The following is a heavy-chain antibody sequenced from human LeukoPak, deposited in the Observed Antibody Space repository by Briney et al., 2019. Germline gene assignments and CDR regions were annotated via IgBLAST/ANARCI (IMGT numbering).Heavy chain of an antibody. D-gene: IGHD4-23*01. CDR1: GFMFGGYA. J-gene: IGHJ4*02. V-gene: IGHV3-49*03. Sequence: GGSLRLSCTASGFMFGGYAGSWISQAPGKGLEWVGFIRSKSYGGTTEYAASVKGRFTISRDDSKSIAYLQMNSLKTEDTAVYYCSRAVAHLDYWGQGTLVTVSS. CDR2: IRSKSYGGTT. CDR3: SRAVAHLDY.